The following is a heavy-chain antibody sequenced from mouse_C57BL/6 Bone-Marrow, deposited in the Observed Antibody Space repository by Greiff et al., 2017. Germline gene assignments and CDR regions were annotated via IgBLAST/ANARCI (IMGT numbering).Heavy chain of an antibody. CDR2: INPNSGST. CDR1: GYTFTSYW. J-gene: IGHJ4*01. Sequence: QVHVKQPGTELVKPGASVKLSCKASGYTFTSYWMHWVKQRPGQGLEWIGMINPNSGSTNYNEKFKSKATLTVDKSSSTAYMQLGSLTSEDSAFYNCTRQHHGYYGICYPDYAMDYWGQGTSVTVSS. D-gene: IGHD1-1*01. CDR3: TRQHHGYYGICYPDYAMDY. V-gene: IGHV1-64*01.